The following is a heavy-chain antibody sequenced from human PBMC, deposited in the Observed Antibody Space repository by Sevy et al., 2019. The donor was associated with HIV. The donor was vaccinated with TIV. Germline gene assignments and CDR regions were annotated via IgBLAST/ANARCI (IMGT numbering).Heavy chain of an antibody. CDR1: GFTFNFHG. Sequence: GGSLRLSCAASGFTFNFHGMHWVRQAPAKGLEWVAFICHVGSNKYMPDSVKGRFTISRDNSKNTLFLQMNSLTVEDTAVYYCARETDNSARWLDPWGQGTLVTVSS. J-gene: IGHJ5*02. CDR2: ICHVGSNK. CDR3: ARETDNSARWLDP. D-gene: IGHD4-4*01. V-gene: IGHV3-30*02.